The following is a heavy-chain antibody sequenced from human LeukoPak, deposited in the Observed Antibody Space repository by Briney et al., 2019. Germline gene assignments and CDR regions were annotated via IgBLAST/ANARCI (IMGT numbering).Heavy chain of an antibody. J-gene: IGHJ4*02. CDR2: IYPGDSDT. Sequence: GEFLKISCKGSGYRFTSYWIGWVRQTPGKGLEWMGIIYPGDSDTRYSPSFQGQVTISADKSISTAYLQWSSLKASDNAMYYCVRQVAANKCFDYWGQGTLVTVSS. V-gene: IGHV5-51*01. CDR1: GYRFTSYW. D-gene: IGHD1-26*01. CDR3: VRQVAANKCFDY.